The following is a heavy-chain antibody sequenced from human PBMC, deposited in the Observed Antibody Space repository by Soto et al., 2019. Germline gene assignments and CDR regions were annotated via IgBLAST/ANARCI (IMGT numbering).Heavy chain of an antibody. J-gene: IGHJ3*02. Sequence: EVELLESGGGLVQPGGSLRLSCKASGFMFNNSAMTWVRQAPGQGLQWVASVSDNGGSGGGTYYADSVKGRFTISRDNYENTLDLQLDSLTGADTAVYYCARAKAVVIAALDIWGQGTMVTVSS. V-gene: IGHV3-23*01. CDR2: VSDNGGSGGGT. CDR1: GFMFNNSA. D-gene: IGHD2-21*01. CDR3: ARAKAVVIAALDI.